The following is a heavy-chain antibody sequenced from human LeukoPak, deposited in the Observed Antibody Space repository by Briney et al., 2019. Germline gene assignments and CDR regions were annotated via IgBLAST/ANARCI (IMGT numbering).Heavy chain of an antibody. CDR3: ARTIVVVPAADFNWFDP. D-gene: IGHD2-2*01. J-gene: IGHJ5*02. V-gene: IGHV4-59*01. Sequence: PSETLSLTCTVSGGSISSYYWSWIRQPPGKGLEWIGYIYYSGSTNYNPSLKSRVTISVDTSKNQFSLKLSSVTAADTAVYYSARTIVVVPAADFNWFDPWGQGTLVTVSS. CDR1: GGSISSYY. CDR2: IYYSGST.